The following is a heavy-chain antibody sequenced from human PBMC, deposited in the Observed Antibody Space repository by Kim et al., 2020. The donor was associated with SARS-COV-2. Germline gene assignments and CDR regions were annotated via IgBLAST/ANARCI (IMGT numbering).Heavy chain of an antibody. CDR3: ATGVWSSYSYRQYYFYGRDV. V-gene: IGHV4-34*01. J-gene: IGHJ6*02. D-gene: IGHD3-16*02. Sequence: SETLSLTCSVYGGSFSDYYWSWIRQPPGKGLEWIGEINHSGSTTYNPSLESRAAISKDTSRNQFPLRLTSVTAADAAVYYCATGVWSSYSYRQYYFYGRDVWGHGATVIVSS. CDR2: INHSGST. CDR1: GGSFSDYY.